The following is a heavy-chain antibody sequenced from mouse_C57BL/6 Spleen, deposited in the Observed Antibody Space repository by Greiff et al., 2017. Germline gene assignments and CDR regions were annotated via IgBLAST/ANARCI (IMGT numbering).Heavy chain of an antibody. CDR1: GFSLTSYG. D-gene: IGHD1-1*01. J-gene: IGHJ4*01. Sequence: VQLQQSGPGLVAPSQSLSITCTVSGFSLTSYGVHWVRQPPGKGLEWLVVIWSDGSTTYNSALKSRLSISKDNSKSQVFLKMNSLQTDDTAMYYCARHGYYGSSYGAMDYWGQGTSVTVSS. V-gene: IGHV2-6-1*01. CDR3: ARHGYYGSSYGAMDY. CDR2: IWSDGST.